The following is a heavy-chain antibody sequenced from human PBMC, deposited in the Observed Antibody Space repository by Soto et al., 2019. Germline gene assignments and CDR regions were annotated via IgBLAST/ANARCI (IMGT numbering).Heavy chain of an antibody. V-gene: IGHV4-59*01. D-gene: IGHD3-9*01. Sequence: SETLSLTCTVSGGFIISDYWIWIRQPPGQGLEWIGYIYYSGSTNYNPSIRSRVTISLDTSKKQFSLKLSSVTAADTAVYYCARDILTGRMGMDVWGQGTTVTVSS. J-gene: IGHJ6*02. CDR1: GGFIISDY. CDR2: IYYSGST. CDR3: ARDILTGRMGMDV.